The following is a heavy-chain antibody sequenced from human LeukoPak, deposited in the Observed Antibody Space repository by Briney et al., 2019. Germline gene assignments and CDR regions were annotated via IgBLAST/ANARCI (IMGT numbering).Heavy chain of an antibody. CDR3: AREPVMMGAYWDY. CDR1: GFTFSSYA. Sequence: GGSLRLSCAGSGFTFSSYALNWVRQAPGKGLEWVSSISSSSDYIYYADSVKGRFTISRDNAKNSLYLQMNSLRAEDTALYFCAREPVMMGAYWDYWGQGTLVTVSS. J-gene: IGHJ4*02. CDR2: ISSSSDYI. V-gene: IGHV3-21*01. D-gene: IGHD3-16*01.